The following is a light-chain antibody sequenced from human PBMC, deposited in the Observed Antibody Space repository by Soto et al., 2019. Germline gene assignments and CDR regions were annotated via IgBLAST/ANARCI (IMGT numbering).Light chain of an antibody. V-gene: IGLV2-14*01. CDR2: EVS. CDR3: SSYTTSSTLLYV. Sequence: QSVLTQPACVSGSPGQSITISCTGTSSDVGGYNSVSWYQQHPGKAPKLMIYEVSNRPSGVSNRFSGSKSGNTASLTISGLQAEDEADYYCSSYTTSSTLLYVFGTGTKGPS. J-gene: IGLJ1*01. CDR1: SSDVGGYNS.